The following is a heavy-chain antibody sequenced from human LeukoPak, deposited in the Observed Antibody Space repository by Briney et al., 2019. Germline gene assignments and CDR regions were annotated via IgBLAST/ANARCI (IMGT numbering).Heavy chain of an antibody. CDR3: ARAGMRRPYDY. D-gene: IGHD1-14*01. CDR1: GFTVSSNY. J-gene: IGHJ4*02. V-gene: IGHV3-53*01. Sequence: PGGSLRLSCAVSGFTVSSNYMSWVCQAPGKGLEWVSVIYSIGNTYYADSVKGRFTISRDTSKNTVYLQMNSLRAEDTAVYYCARAGMRRPYDYWGQGALVTVSS. CDR2: IYSIGNT.